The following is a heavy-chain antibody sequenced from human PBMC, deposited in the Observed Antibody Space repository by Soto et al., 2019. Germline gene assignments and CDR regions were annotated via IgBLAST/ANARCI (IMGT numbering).Heavy chain of an antibody. CDR3: AQVDDVAALFAY. Sequence: SGPTLVNPTQTLPLTCTFSGFSLSTSGVGVGWIRQPPGKAPEGLAVIYWNGDKRYNPSLKRRVTITKDTSKNQVVLRVTNMDPLDTATYYCAQVDDVAALFAYLGQGTLVTVSS. CDR1: GFSLSTSGVG. J-gene: IGHJ4*02. V-gene: IGHV2-5*01. CDR2: IYWNGDK. D-gene: IGHD6-6*01.